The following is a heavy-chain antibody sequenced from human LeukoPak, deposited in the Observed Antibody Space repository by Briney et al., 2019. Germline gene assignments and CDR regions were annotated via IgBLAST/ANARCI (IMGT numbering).Heavy chain of an antibody. CDR2: IFYTGSS. D-gene: IGHD6-13*01. CDR1: GGSISSNSYH. CDR3: ARHVPTKAAGGTGGALDI. J-gene: IGHJ3*02. V-gene: IGHV4-39*01. Sequence: SETLSLTCTVSGGSISSNSYHWGWIRQPPGKGLEWIGDIFYTGSSYYNPSLKSRVTISVDTSRNQFSLRVTSVTAADTAVYYCARHVPTKAAGGTGGALDIWRQGTMVTVSS.